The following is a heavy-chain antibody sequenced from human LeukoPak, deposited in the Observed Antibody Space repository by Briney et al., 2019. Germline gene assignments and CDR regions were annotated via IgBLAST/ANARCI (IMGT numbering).Heavy chain of an antibody. Sequence: SVKVSCKASGYTFINYGINWVRQAPGQGLEWMGWISAYNGNTNYAQKLQVRVTMTTDTSTSTAYMELRSLRSDDTAVYYCARSRDYYDSSGSTDYWGQGTLVTVSS. CDR1: GYTFINYG. CDR2: ISAYNGNT. D-gene: IGHD3-22*01. J-gene: IGHJ4*02. V-gene: IGHV1-18*01. CDR3: ARSRDYYDSSGSTDY.